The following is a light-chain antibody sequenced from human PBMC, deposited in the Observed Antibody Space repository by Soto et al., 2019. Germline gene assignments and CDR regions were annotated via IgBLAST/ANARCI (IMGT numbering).Light chain of an antibody. CDR1: KLGDKY. J-gene: IGLJ2*01. V-gene: IGLV3-1*01. CDR3: QAWDSNTVV. CDR2: QDT. Sequence: SYELTQPPSVSVSPGQTATITCSGDKLGDKYTSWYQQKPRQSPVLILYQDTKRPSGIPERFSGSNSGNTGTLTISGTQTMDEADYYCQAWDSNTVVLGGGTKLTVL.